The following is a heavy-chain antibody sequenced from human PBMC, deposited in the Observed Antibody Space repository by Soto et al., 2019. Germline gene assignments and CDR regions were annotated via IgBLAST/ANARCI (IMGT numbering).Heavy chain of an antibody. CDR2: IFYSGST. J-gene: IGHJ6*02. CDR1: GGSISSSSYY. D-gene: IGHD6-19*01. CDR3: ARDRSIAVAGEYYYYYGMDV. Sequence: PSETLSLTCTVSGGSISSSSYYWGWIRQPPGKGLEWIGSIFYSGSTYYNPSLKSRVTISVDRSKNQFSLKLSSVTAADTAVYYCARDRSIAVAGEYYYYYGMDVWGQGTTVTVSS. V-gene: IGHV4-39*07.